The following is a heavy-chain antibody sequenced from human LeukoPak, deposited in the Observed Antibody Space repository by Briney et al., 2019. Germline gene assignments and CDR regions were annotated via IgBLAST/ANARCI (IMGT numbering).Heavy chain of an antibody. CDR1: GGSISSSNW. CDR2: IFYYGTS. D-gene: IGHD1-26*01. V-gene: IGHV4-39*01. CDR3: ARVSGSGSFNFDY. Sequence: SETLSLTCAVSGGSISSSNWWSWVRQPPGKGLEWIGSIFYYGTSYYNPSLKSRVTISVDTSTNQFSLKLNSVTAADTAVYYCARVSGSGSFNFDYWGQGTLVTVSS. J-gene: IGHJ4*02.